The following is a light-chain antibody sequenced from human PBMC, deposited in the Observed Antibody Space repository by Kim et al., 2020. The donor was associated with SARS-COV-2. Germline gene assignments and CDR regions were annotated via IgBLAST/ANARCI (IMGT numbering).Light chain of an antibody. CDR2: GAS. Sequence: DIQMTQSPLSLSASVGDTVTITCRASQTVGSHLNWFQHKPGKVPKLLIFGASNLQRGAPSRFSASGSGTDFTLTISSLQPEDFVTYYCQQTYGIPTFGPGTKVDIK. CDR3: QQTYGIPT. V-gene: IGKV1-39*01. CDR1: QTVGSH. J-gene: IGKJ1*01.